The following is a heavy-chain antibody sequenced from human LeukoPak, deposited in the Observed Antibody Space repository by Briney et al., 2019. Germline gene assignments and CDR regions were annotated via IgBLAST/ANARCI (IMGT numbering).Heavy chain of an antibody. D-gene: IGHD3/OR15-3a*01. CDR3: ARVGHAPGLNVDY. CDR1: GFTFSSYS. V-gene: IGHV3-48*01. CDR2: ISSSSSTI. J-gene: IGHJ4*02. Sequence: GGSLRLSCAASGFTFSSYSMNWVRQAPGKGLEWVSYISSSSSTIYCADSVKGRFTISRDNAKNSLYLQMNSLRAEDTAVYYCARVGHAPGLNVDYWGQGTLVTVSS.